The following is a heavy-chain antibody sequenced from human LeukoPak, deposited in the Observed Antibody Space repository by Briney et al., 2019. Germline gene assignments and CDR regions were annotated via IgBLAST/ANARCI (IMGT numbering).Heavy chain of an antibody. CDR3: ARGAVAGTGGDY. CDR1: GFTFSSYA. J-gene: IGHJ4*02. Sequence: GGSLRLSCAASGFTFSSYAMSWVRQAPGRGLEWVSSLSPSGASIYYADSVKGRFTISRDNSKNTLYLQMNSLRAEDTALYYCARGAVAGTGGDYWGQGTLVTVSS. V-gene: IGHV3-23*01. CDR2: LSPSGASI. D-gene: IGHD6-19*01.